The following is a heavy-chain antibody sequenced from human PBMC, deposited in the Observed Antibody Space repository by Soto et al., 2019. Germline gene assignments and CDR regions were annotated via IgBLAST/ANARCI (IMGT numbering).Heavy chain of an antibody. D-gene: IGHD1-1*01. CDR2: IXXXGXT. Sequence: SETLFLTCTVSGASISGFYWSWIRKSAGKGLEWXGRIXXXGXTXXXPXXXXRVMMSVDTSKKQFSLKLRSVTAADTAVYYCVRDGTKTLRDWFDPWGQGISVTVSS. CDR3: VRDGTKTLRDWFDP. V-gene: IGHV4-4*07. J-gene: IGHJ5*02. CDR1: GASISGFY.